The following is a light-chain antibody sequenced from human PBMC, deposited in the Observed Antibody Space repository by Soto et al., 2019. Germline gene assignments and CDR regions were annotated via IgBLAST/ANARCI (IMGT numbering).Light chain of an antibody. V-gene: IGKV1D-16*01. Sequence: DIQMTQSPSSLSASVGDRVTITCRASQIISTWLAWYQQKPGKAPKSLIYATSNLQRGVPSRFSGSGFGTEFPLTISSLQPEDFATYYCQQYNTYPITFGQGTRLEIK. CDR1: QIISTW. CDR2: ATS. J-gene: IGKJ5*01. CDR3: QQYNTYPIT.